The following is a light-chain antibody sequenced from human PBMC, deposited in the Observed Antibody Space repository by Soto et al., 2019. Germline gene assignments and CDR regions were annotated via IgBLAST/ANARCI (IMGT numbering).Light chain of an antibody. V-gene: IGKV1-39*01. CDR3: QQRYSTPRT. CDR1: QSISSY. CDR2: AAS. J-gene: IGKJ1*01. Sequence: DIQMTQSPSSLSASVGDRVTITCRASQSISSYLNWFQQKPGKAPKLLIYAASILQSGVPSRFSGSGSGTDFPLTISSLQPEDFATYYCQQRYSTPRTFGQGTTVEIK.